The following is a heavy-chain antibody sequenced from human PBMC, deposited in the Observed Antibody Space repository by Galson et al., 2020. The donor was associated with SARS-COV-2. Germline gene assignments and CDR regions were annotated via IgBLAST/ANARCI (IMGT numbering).Heavy chain of an antibody. CDR1: GFTFSDYA. V-gene: IGHV3-23*01. CDR3: ARRGDYFDY. D-gene: IGHD3-10*01. CDR2: TSDSGGHT. J-gene: IGHJ4*02. Sequence: GGSLRLSCVASGFTFSDYAMTWVRQAPGKGLEWVATTSDSGGHTFYADFVEGRFTISRDKSKNSLFLQMSSLRDEDSAIYYCARRGDYFDYWGQGTLVTVSS.